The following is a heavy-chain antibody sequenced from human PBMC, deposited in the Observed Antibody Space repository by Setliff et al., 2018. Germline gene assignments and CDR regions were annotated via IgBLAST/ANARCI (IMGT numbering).Heavy chain of an antibody. D-gene: IGHD3-10*01. J-gene: IGHJ3*01. V-gene: IGHV3-73*01. CDR3: TFAREVGDVIISSDAFDF. CDR1: GFSFSGSA. CDR2: IRGRTDNYAT. Sequence: PGGSLRLSCAASGFSFSGSAVYWVRQASVKGLEWIGRIRGRTDNYATAYAASVRGGFTISRDDSKNTAYLQMNSLKTEDTAVYYCTFAREVGDVIISSDAFDFWGQGTMVTVSS.